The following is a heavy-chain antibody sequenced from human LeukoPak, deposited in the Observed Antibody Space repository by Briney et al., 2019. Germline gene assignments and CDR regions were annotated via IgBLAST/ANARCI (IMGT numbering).Heavy chain of an antibody. CDR2: ICGSGDNT. CDR3: AKMKGHPLPKYYMDV. CDR1: GFTFSSYA. J-gene: IGHJ6*01. V-gene: IGHV3-23*01. D-gene: IGHD1-26*01. Sequence: GGSLRLSCAASGFTFSSYAMSWVRQAPGKGLGWVSVICGSGDNTLYADSVKARFTISRDNSKNTLYLEMNSLRAEETAIYYCAKMKGHPLPKYYMDVWGQGTTVTVSS.